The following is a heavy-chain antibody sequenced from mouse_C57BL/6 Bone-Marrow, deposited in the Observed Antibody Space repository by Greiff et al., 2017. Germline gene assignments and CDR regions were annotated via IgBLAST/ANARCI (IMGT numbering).Heavy chain of an antibody. CDR3: ARWGLRFVAAGSAY. V-gene: IGHV1-55*01. D-gene: IGHD1-1*01. Sequence: QVQLQQPGAGLVKPGASVKMSCKASGYTFTSYWITWVRQRPGQGLEWIGNINPSNGGTNYNEKLKSRVTLTGDKSSSTLYMQISNLTSEDSAVYYCARWGLRFVAAGSAYGCQGTVVIVTA. CDR2: INPSNGGT. J-gene: IGHJ3*01. CDR1: GYTFTSYW.